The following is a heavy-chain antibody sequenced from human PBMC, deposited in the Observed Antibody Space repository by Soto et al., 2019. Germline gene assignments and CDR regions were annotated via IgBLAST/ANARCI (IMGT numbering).Heavy chain of an antibody. CDR3: ARDTGTTDTYYYYMDV. V-gene: IGHV3-48*01. CDR1: GFTFSSYS. J-gene: IGHJ6*03. D-gene: IGHD1-7*01. CDR2: INSSSSTI. Sequence: GGSLRLSCAASGFTFSSYSMNWVRQAPGKGLEWVSYINSSSSTIYYADSVKGRFTISRDNAKNSLYLQMNSLRAEDTAVYYCARDTGTTDTYYYYMDVWGKGTTVTVSS.